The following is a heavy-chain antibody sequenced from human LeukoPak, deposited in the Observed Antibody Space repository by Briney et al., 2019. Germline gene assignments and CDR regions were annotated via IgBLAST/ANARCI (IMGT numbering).Heavy chain of an antibody. V-gene: IGHV3-33*01. Sequence: GGSLRLSCAASGFTFSSYGMHWVRQAPGKGLEWVAVIWYDGSNKYYADSVKGRFTISRDNSKNTLYLQMNSLRAEDTAVYYCARDPFARYSGSYAFDPWGQGTLVTVSS. J-gene: IGHJ5*02. CDR1: GFTFSSYG. CDR2: IWYDGSNK. D-gene: IGHD1-26*01. CDR3: ARDPFARYSGSYAFDP.